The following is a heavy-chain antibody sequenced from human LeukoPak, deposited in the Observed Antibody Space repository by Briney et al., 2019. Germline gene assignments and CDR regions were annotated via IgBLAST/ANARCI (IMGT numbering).Heavy chain of an antibody. D-gene: IGHD2-21*02. Sequence: GGSLRLSCAASGFTFSSYWMHWVRQAPGKGLVWVSRINSDGSSTSYADSVKGRFTISRDNAKNTLYLQMNSLRAEDTAVYYCASSKGDFGSYYFDYWGQGTLVTVSS. CDR3: ASSKGDFGSYYFDY. J-gene: IGHJ4*02. CDR1: GFTFSSYW. V-gene: IGHV3-74*01. CDR2: INSDGSST.